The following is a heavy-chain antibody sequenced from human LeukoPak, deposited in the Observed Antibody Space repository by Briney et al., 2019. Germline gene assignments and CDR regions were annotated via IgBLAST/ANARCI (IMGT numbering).Heavy chain of an antibody. J-gene: IGHJ4*02. CDR1: GFTFSDYY. CDR3: AKSTDILTGYLWSLDY. CDR2: ITSSGDII. D-gene: IGHD3-9*01. V-gene: IGHV3-11*04. Sequence: GGSLRLSCAASGFTFSDYYMNWIRQAPGKGLEWISYITSSGDIIYYADSVKGRFTISRDNAKNSLYLQMNSLRAEDTAVYYCAKSTDILTGYLWSLDYWGQGTLVTVSS.